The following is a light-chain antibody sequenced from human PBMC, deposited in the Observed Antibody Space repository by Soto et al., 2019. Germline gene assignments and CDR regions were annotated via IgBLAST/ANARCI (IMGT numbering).Light chain of an antibody. CDR2: GAS. V-gene: IGKV1-39*01. CDR1: QSISTY. Sequence: DIQMTQSPSSLSVSIGDRVTITCRASQSISTYLNWYEQKPGKAPNLLIYGASTLQSGVPSMFSRGGVGTYFSLNISGLQPEDFGSYYCQKRYTSTVTFGGGNKVEIK. CDR3: QKRYTSTVT. J-gene: IGKJ4*01.